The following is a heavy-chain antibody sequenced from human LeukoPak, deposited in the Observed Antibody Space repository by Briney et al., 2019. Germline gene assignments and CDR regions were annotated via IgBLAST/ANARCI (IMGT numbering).Heavy chain of an antibody. V-gene: IGHV4-4*02. D-gene: IGHD2-15*01. Sequence: SETLSLTCTVSGGSISSNNWWSWVRQPPGKELEWIGEIYHSGSTNYNPSLKSRVTISVDKSKNQFSLKLSSVTAADTAVYYCASNGYYSQDYWGQGTRVTVSS. CDR2: IYHSGST. CDR1: GGSISSNNW. J-gene: IGHJ4*02. CDR3: ASNGYYSQDY.